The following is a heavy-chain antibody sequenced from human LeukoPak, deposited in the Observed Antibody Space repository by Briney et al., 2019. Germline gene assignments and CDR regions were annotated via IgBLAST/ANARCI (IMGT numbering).Heavy chain of an antibody. D-gene: IGHD2-15*01. J-gene: IGHJ4*02. V-gene: IGHV3-74*01. Sequence: GGSLRLSCAASGFTFSSYWMHWVRQAPGKGLVWVSRINTDGSSTSYADSVKGRFTISRDNAKNTLYLQMNSLRAEDTAVYYCARACSGGSCYSYWGKGTLVTVSS. CDR1: GFTFSSYW. CDR3: ARACSGGSCYSY. CDR2: INTDGSST.